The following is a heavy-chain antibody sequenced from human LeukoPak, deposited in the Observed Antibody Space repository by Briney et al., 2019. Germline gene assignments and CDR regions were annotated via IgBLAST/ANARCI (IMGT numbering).Heavy chain of an antibody. J-gene: IGHJ6*04. CDR2: TSYNGNT. CDR1: GYTFSNYG. D-gene: IGHD1-1*01. Sequence: ASVKVSCKASGYTFSNYGISWVRQAPGLGLEWMGWTSYNGNTNYAQKLQGRVTMTTDTSTSTAYMELRSLRSDDTAVYYCARPRVYNWNDNYYYGMDVWGKGTTVTVSS. CDR3: ARPRVYNWNDNYYYGMDV. V-gene: IGHV1-18*04.